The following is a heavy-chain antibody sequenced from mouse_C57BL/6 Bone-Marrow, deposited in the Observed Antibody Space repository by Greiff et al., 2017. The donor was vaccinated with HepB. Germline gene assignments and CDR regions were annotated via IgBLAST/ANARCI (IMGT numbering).Heavy chain of an antibody. Sequence: VQLQQPGAELVRPGSSVKLSCKASGYTFTSYWMHWVKQRPIQGLEWIGNIDPSDSETHYNQKFKDKATLTVDKSSSTAYMQLSSLTSEDSAVYYSARALWAYWYFDVWGTGTTVTVSS. CDR3: ARALWAYWYFDV. D-gene: IGHD6-1*01. V-gene: IGHV1-52*01. CDR1: GYTFTSYW. CDR2: IDPSDSET. J-gene: IGHJ1*03.